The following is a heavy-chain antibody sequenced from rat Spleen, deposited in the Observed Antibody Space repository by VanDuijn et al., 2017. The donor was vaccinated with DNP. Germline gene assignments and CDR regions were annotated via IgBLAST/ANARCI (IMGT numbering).Heavy chain of an antibody. D-gene: IGHD1-1*01. V-gene: IGHV4-2*01. CDR1: GFNFNGFW. CDR2: INMDGNTI. CDR3: VRANSGDPFDY. Sequence: EVKLVESGGGLVQPGRSLKLSCAASGFNFNGFWMGWVRQAPGKGLEWIGEINMDGNTITPSLKDKFTISRDNGQNTLYLQMSKLRSEDTAIYYCVRANSGDPFDYWGQGVMVTVSS. J-gene: IGHJ2*01.